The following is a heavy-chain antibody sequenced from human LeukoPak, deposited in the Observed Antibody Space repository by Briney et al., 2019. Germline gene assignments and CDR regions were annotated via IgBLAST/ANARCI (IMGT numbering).Heavy chain of an antibody. CDR3: AKDGTLGWLPWFDP. Sequence: GGSLRLSCAASGFTFSSYAMSWVRQAPGKGLEWVSSITGSGGRTYCADSVKGRFTVSRDNSKNTLYLQMNSLTVEDTAVYYCAKDGTLGWLPWFDPWGQGTLVTVSS. CDR2: ITGSGGRT. D-gene: IGHD3-3*01. CDR1: GFTFSSYA. J-gene: IGHJ5*02. V-gene: IGHV3-23*01.